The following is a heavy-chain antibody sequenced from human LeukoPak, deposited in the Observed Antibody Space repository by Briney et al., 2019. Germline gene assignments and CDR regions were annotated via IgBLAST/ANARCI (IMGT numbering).Heavy chain of an antibody. CDR1: GYTFTSYY. CDR3: ARAGIAAAGTLSDAFDI. J-gene: IGHJ3*02. CDR2: INPSGGST. V-gene: IGHV1-46*01. D-gene: IGHD6-13*01. Sequence: ASVKVSCKASGYTFTSYYMHWVRQAPGQGLEWMGIINPSGGSTSYAQKFQGRVTMTRDTSTSTVYMELSSLRSEETAVYYCARAGIAAAGTLSDAFDIWGQGTVVTVSS.